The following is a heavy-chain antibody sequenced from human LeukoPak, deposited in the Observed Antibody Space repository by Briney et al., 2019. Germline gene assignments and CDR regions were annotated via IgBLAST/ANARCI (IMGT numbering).Heavy chain of an antibody. CDR1: GYTFTSYG. Sequence: ASVKVSCKASGYTFTSYGISWVRQAPGQGLEWMGWISAYNGNTNYAQKLQGRVTMTTDTSTSTAYMELRSLRSDDTAVYYCARAQLRFLEWSHRGYWFDPWGQGTLVTVSS. V-gene: IGHV1-18*01. CDR3: ARAQLRFLEWSHRGYWFDP. CDR2: ISAYNGNT. D-gene: IGHD3-3*01. J-gene: IGHJ5*02.